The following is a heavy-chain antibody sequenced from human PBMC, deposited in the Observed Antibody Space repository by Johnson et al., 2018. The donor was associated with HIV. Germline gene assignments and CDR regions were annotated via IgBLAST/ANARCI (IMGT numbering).Heavy chain of an antibody. Sequence: VQLMESGGGLIQPGGSLRLSCAASGFTVSSNYMSWVRQAPGKGLEWLSVISWNSGRIGYADSVKGLFTISRDNAKNSLYLQMHILRPEDTALYYVARVTGGYYCSSFGSAFDIWGQGTMVTVSS. J-gene: IGHJ3*02. V-gene: IGHV3-9*01. CDR2: ISWNSGRI. D-gene: IGHD3-10*01. CDR1: GFTVSSNY. CDR3: ARVTGGYYCSSFGSAFDI.